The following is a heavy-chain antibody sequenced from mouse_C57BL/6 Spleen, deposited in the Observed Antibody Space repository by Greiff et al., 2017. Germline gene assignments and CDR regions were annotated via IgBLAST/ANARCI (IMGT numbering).Heavy chain of an antibody. CDR3: AISLGQSFAY. V-gene: IGHV1-64*01. Sequence: QVQLQQPGAELVKPGASVKLSCKASGYTFTSYWMHWVKQRPGQGLEWIGMIHPNSGSTNYNEKFKSKATLTVDKSSSTAYMQLSRLTSEDSAFYYCAISLGQSFAYWGQGTLVTVSA. J-gene: IGHJ3*01. CDR2: IHPNSGST. CDR1: GYTFTSYW. D-gene: IGHD4-1*01.